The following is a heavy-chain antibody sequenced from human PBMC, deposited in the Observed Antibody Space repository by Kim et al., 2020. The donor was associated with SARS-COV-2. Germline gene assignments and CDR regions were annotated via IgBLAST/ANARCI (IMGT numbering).Heavy chain of an antibody. Sequence: GGSLRHSCAASGFTFSSYDMHWVRQATGKGLEWVSAIGTAGDTYYPGSVKGRFTISRENAKNSLYLQMNSLRAGDTAVYYCARGGYSSGWYDYWGQGTLVTVSS. CDR1: GFTFSSYD. CDR2: IGTAGDT. V-gene: IGHV3-13*01. CDR3: ARGGYSSGWYDY. J-gene: IGHJ4*02. D-gene: IGHD6-19*01.